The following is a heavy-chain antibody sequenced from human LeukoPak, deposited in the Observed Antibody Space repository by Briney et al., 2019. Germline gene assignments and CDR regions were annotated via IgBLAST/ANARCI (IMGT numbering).Heavy chain of an antibody. D-gene: IGHD1-7*01. CDR1: GGSVSSYY. Sequence: SETLSLTCTVSGGSVSSYYWSWIRQPPGKGLEWIGYIYYSGSTNYNPSLKSRVTISVDTSKNQFSLKLTSVTAADTAVYHCARDNWNYGSSMDVWGQGTTVTVSS. J-gene: IGHJ6*02. CDR2: IYYSGST. V-gene: IGHV4-59*02. CDR3: ARDNWNYGSSMDV.